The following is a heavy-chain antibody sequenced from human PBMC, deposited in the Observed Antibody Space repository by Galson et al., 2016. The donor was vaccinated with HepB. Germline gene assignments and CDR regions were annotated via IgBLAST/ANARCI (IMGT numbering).Heavy chain of an antibody. D-gene: IGHD6-13*01. CDR3: AKERGSIGAVGIDSFDN. CDR2: ISYDGRNK. Sequence: SLRLSCAASGFILNSDWMNWVRQTPGKGLEWVAGISYDGRNKNYADSVKGRFTISRDNSKNTLYLQMNSLRAEDTAAYYCAKERGSIGAVGIDSFDNWGQGTLVTVSS. V-gene: IGHV3-30*18. CDR1: GFILNSDW. J-gene: IGHJ4*02.